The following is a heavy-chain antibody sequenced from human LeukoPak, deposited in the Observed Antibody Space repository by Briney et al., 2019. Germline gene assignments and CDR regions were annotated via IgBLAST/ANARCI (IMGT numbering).Heavy chain of an antibody. Sequence: ASVKVSCKASGYTFTSYGISWVRQAPGQGLEWMGWISAYNGNTNYAQKLQGRVTMTTDTSTSTAYMELRSLRSDDTAVYYCARELSRRVWRFGEHYFDYWGQGTLVTVSS. CDR1: GYTFTSYG. D-gene: IGHD3-10*01. CDR3: ARELSRRVWRFGEHYFDY. CDR2: ISAYNGNT. V-gene: IGHV1-18*01. J-gene: IGHJ4*02.